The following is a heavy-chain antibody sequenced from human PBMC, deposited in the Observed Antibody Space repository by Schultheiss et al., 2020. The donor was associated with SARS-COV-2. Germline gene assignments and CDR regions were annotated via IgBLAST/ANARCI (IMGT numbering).Heavy chain of an antibody. CDR2: ISGSGGST. CDR1: GFTFSSYA. J-gene: IGHJ3*02. D-gene: IGHD6-13*01. V-gene: IGHV3-23*01. Sequence: GGSLRLSCAASGFTFSSYAMSWVRQAPGKGLEWVSAISGSGGSTYYADSVKGRFTISRDNSKNTLYLQMNSLRAEDTAVYYCAKVRILESRPGIAAAGTGGAFDIWGQGTMVTVSS. CDR3: AKVRILESRPGIAAAGTGGAFDI.